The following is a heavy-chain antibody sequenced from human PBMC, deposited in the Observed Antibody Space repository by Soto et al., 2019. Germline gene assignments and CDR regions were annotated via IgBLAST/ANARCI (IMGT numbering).Heavy chain of an antibody. V-gene: IGHV3-49*03. CDR1: GFTFGDYA. J-gene: IGHJ6*03. Sequence: GGSLRLSCTASGFTFGDYAMSWFRQAPGKGLEWVGFIRSKAYGGTTEYAASVKGRFTISRDDSKSIAYLQMNSLKTEDTAVYYCTRARGYSGPLRYYYMDVWGKGTTVTVSS. D-gene: IGHD5-12*01. CDR3: TRARGYSGPLRYYYMDV. CDR2: IRSKAYGGTT.